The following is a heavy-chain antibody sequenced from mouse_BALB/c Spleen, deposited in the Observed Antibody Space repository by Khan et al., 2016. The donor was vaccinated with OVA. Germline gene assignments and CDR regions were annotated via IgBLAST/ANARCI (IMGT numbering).Heavy chain of an antibody. V-gene: IGHV3-2*02. CDR2: ISYSGST. Sequence: EVQLQESGPGLVKPSQSLSLTCTVAGYSITSDYAWNWIRQFPGNKLEWMGYISYSGSTGYNPSLKSRITITRDTYKNQFFLQLNSVTTEDTATYYCASELGRYYAMGYWGQGTSVTVTS. D-gene: IGHD4-1*01. CDR3: ASELGRYYAMGY. CDR1: GYSITSDYA. J-gene: IGHJ4*01.